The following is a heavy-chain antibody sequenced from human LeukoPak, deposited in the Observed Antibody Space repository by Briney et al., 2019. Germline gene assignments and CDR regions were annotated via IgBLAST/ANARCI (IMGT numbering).Heavy chain of an antibody. Sequence: GGSLRLSCAGSGFIFNNYAMHWVRQPPGKGLEWVSGISWNSGSIDYVDSVKGRFTISRDNAKNSLYLQMNSLRVEDTAFYYCAKDNRRHYTSGPNPDSLHWGQGALVTVSS. J-gene: IGHJ4*02. D-gene: IGHD6-19*01. V-gene: IGHV3-9*01. CDR2: ISWNSGSI. CDR3: AKDNRRHYTSGPNPDSLH. CDR1: GFIFNNYA.